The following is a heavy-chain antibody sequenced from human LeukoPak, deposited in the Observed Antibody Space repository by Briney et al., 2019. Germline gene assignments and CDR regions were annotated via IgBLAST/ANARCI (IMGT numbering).Heavy chain of an antibody. Sequence: SETLSLTCTVSGDPISSNSNYKWSWIRQPPGKGLEWIGYIYYHGSTNYNPSLKSRVTFSVDTSKNQFSLKLRPVTAADTAVYYCAREYSGFDYWGQGTLVTVSS. CDR1: GDPISSNSNYK. V-gene: IGHV4-61*01. D-gene: IGHD6-13*01. CDR3: AREYSGFDY. J-gene: IGHJ4*02. CDR2: IYYHGST.